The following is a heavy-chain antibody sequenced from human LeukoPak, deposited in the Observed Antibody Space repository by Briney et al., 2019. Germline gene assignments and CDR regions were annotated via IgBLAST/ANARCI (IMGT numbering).Heavy chain of an antibody. J-gene: IGHJ6*02. V-gene: IGHV4-59*01. CDR2: IYYSGST. CDR1: GGSISSYY. D-gene: IGHD2-2*01. Sequence: SETLSLTCTVSGGSISSYYWSWIRQPPGKGLEWIGYIYYSGSTNYNPSLKSRVTISVDTSKNQFSLKLSSVTAADTAVYYCARDREDIVVVPDPPGVYYYYGMDVWGQGTTVTVSS. CDR3: ARDREDIVVVPDPPGVYYYYGMDV.